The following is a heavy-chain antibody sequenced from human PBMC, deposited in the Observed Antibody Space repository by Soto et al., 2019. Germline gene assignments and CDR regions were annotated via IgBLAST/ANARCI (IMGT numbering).Heavy chain of an antibody. Sequence: GGSLRLSCAASGFTFSSYAMSWVRQAPGKGLEWVSAISGSGGSTYYADSVKGRFTISRDNSKNTLFLQMNSLRAEDTAVYYCAKDGFGSAQWLPYPHFDYWGQGTLVTVSS. V-gene: IGHV3-23*01. D-gene: IGHD6-19*01. CDR1: GFTFSSYA. CDR2: ISGSGGST. J-gene: IGHJ4*02. CDR3: AKDGFGSAQWLPYPHFDY.